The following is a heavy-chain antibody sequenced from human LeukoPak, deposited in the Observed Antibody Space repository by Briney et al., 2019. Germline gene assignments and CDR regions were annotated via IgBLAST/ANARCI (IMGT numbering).Heavy chain of an antibody. J-gene: IGHJ4*02. CDR3: VRAREPLLYTYYFEY. CDR2: IYQSGST. D-gene: IGHD2-2*02. V-gene: IGHV4-38-2*02. CDR1: GFSISSGYY. Sequence: ETLSLTCSVSGFSISSGYYWGWIRQPPGKGLEWIGRIYQSGSTYYDPSLKSRVTISVDTSRNQFSLKLSSVTAADTAVYYCVRAREPLLYTYYFEYWGQGTLVTVSS.